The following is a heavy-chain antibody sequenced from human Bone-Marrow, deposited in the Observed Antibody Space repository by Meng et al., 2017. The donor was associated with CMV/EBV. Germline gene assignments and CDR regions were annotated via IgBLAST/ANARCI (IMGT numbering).Heavy chain of an antibody. CDR2: IYSGGST. CDR1: GFTFSDYY. CDR3: ARAEERDYGMDV. V-gene: IGHV3-53*01. Sequence: GESLKISCAASGFTFSDYYMSWVRQAPGKGLEWVSVIYSGGSTYYADSVKGRFTISRDNSKNTLYLQMNSLRAEDTAVYYCARAEERDYGMDVWGQGTTVTVSS. J-gene: IGHJ6*02.